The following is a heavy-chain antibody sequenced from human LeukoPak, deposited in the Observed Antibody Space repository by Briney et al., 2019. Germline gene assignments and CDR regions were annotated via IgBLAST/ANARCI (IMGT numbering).Heavy chain of an antibody. J-gene: IGHJ4*02. CDR3: ARNGWSPYYFDY. Sequence: SETLSLTCTVSGGSISSYYWSWIRQPPGKGLEWIGYIYYSGSTNFNPSLKSRVTISVDTSKNQFSLKLSSVTAADTAVYYCARNGWSPYYFDYWGQGTLVTVSS. D-gene: IGHD6-19*01. CDR1: GGSISSYY. V-gene: IGHV4-59*01. CDR2: IYYSGST.